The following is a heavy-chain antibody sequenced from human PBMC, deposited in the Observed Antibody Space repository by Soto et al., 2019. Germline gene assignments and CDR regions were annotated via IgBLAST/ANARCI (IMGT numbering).Heavy chain of an antibody. Sequence: GGSLRLSCAASGFTFSSYSMNWVRQAPGKGLEWVSYISSSSSTIYYADSVKGRFTISRDNAKNSLYLQMNSLRAEDTAVYYCARRYCSGGSCHLDYWGQGNLVTVSS. V-gene: IGHV3-48*01. J-gene: IGHJ4*02. D-gene: IGHD2-15*01. CDR3: ARRYCSGGSCHLDY. CDR1: GFTFSSYS. CDR2: ISSSSSTI.